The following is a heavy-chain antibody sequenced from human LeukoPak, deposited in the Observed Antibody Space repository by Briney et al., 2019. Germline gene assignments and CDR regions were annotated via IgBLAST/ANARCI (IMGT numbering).Heavy chain of an antibody. D-gene: IGHD5-18*01. V-gene: IGHV1-2*02. CDR1: GYTFTGYY. CDR3: ARGGPRGYSYGLIDY. CDR2: TNPNGGGT. Sequence: ASVRVSCKASGYTFTGYYIHWVRPAPGQGLEWMGWTNPNGGGTNYPQKFHSRATATSDTSINTAYMQLSRLRSDDTAVYYCARGGPRGYSYGLIDYWGQGPLVTVSS. J-gene: IGHJ4*02.